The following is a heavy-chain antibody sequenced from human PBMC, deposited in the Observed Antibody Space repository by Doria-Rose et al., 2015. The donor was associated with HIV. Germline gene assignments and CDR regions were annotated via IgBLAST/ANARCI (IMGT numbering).Heavy chain of an antibody. CDR1: GVSLSSPGMG. CDR2: IISDDER. D-gene: IGHD6-13*01. J-gene: IGHJ4*02. V-gene: IGHV2-26*01. CDR3: ARIKSSRWYRKYYFDF. Sequence: QVTLKESGPVLVKPTETLTLTCTVSGVSLSSPGMGVSWIRQPPGKALEWLANIISDDERSYSTSLKSRLTISRGTSKSQVVLTMTDMDPVDTATYYCARIKSSRWYRKYYFDFWGQGTLVIVSA.